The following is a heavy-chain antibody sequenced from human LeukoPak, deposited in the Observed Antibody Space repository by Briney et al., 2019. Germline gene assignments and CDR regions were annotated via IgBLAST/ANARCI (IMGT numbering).Heavy chain of an antibody. CDR3: ARPRSRYPAYFFAF. Sequence: SETLSLTCTVSGDSIRGNYWTWIRQPPGKGLGWVGNIFYSGSTNYNPSLKSRVSISLDTSKNQFSLKLSSVTAADTALYYCARPRSRYPAYFFAFWGQGTLVTVSS. V-gene: IGHV4-59*08. J-gene: IGHJ4*02. CDR1: GDSIRGNY. D-gene: IGHD2-15*01. CDR2: IFYSGST.